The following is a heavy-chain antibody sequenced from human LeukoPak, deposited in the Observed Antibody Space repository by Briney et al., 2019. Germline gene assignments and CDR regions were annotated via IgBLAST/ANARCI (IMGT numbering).Heavy chain of an antibody. J-gene: IGHJ4*02. CDR2: IGTNGVST. Sequence: GGSLRLSCSASGFTFRNYAMHWVRQAPGKGLEYVSAIGTNGVSTYYADSVKGRFSISRENSKNTLYLQVSSLRTEDTAVYYCVKGSQVVYSPSFDFWGQGTLVTVSS. CDR1: GFTFRNYA. CDR3: VKGSQVVYSPSFDF. V-gene: IGHV3-64D*08. D-gene: IGHD2-2*01.